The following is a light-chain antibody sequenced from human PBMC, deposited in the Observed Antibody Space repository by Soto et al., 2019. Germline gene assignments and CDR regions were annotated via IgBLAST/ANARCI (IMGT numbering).Light chain of an antibody. CDR2: DTS. Sequence: EIVLTQSPATLSLSPGGRATLSCRASHSVSSYLAWYQQKPGQAPRLLIYDTSKRATGIPARFSGSGSGTGFTFTLTISSLQPEDFVVYYCQQRSNWPTFGGGTKVQIK. CDR1: HSVSSY. CDR3: QQRSNWPT. J-gene: IGKJ4*01. V-gene: IGKV3-11*01.